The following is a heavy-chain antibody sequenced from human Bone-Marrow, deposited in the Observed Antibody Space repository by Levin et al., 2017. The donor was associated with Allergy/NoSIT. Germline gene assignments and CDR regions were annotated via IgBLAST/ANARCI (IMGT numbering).Heavy chain of an antibody. CDR2: IYPGDSQT. D-gene: IGHD1-1*01. J-gene: IGHJ4*02. CDR1: GYSFDTYW. CDR3: ARRWSWNDVSFDF. V-gene: IGHV5-51*01. Sequence: GESLKISCRTSGYSFDTYWIAWVRLMPGKGLEWLGTIYPGDSQTTYSPSFQGQVTLSVDKSLTTAYLQWSSLKASDSAIYYCARRWSWNDVSFDFWGQGTLVSVSS.